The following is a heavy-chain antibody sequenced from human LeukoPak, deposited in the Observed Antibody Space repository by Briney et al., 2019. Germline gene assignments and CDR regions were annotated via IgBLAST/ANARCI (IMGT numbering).Heavy chain of an antibody. V-gene: IGHV1-2*02. Sequence: GASVKVSCKASGYTFTGYYMHWVRQAPGQGLEWKGWINPNSGGTNYAQKFQGRVTMTRDTSISTAYMELNSLRSDDTAVYHCARFPIAFSPEDYYYYYMDVWGKGTTVTVSS. J-gene: IGHJ6*03. CDR3: ARFPIAFSPEDYYYYYMDV. D-gene: IGHD2/OR15-2a*01. CDR1: GYTFTGYY. CDR2: INPNSGGT.